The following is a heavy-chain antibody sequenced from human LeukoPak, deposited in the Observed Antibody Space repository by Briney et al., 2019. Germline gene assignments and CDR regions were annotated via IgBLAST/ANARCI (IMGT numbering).Heavy chain of an antibody. V-gene: IGHV1-46*01. CDR1: GYTLTSYY. J-gene: IGHJ6*02. Sequence: ASVKVSCKVSGYTLTSYYMHWVRQAPGQGLAWMGIINPSGGSTSSAQKFQGRVTMTRDTSTSTVYMELSSLRSEDTAVYYCAREWVSGYYYGMDVWGQGTTVTVSS. D-gene: IGHD1-26*01. CDR3: AREWVSGYYYGMDV. CDR2: INPSGGST.